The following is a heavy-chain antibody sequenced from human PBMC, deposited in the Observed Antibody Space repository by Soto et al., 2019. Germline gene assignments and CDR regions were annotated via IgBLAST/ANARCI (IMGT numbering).Heavy chain of an antibody. V-gene: IGHV3-23*01. CDR1: PITVYNFAA. J-gene: IGHJ4*02. Sequence: EMQLLESGGGLGQPGGSLRLSCVASPITVYNFAAMSWVRQTPERGLEWVSTISGRGDHRYYADSVKGRFTISRDNSKNTLLLQMNSLGAEDTAVYYCAKDSNKYSSSLRGRYFDYWGQGIGVTVSS. CDR3: AKDSNKYSSSLRGRYFDY. CDR2: ISGRGDHR. D-gene: IGHD4-4*01.